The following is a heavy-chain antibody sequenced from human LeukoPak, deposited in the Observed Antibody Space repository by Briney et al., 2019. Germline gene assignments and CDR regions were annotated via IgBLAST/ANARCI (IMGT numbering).Heavy chain of an antibody. D-gene: IGHD2-8*01. CDR2: ISSSGST. J-gene: IGHJ5*02. CDR1: GSSITTASY. V-gene: IGHV4-4*07. Sequence: SETLSLTCTVSGSSITTASYCSWIRQPAGKGLEWIGRISSSGSTNYNPSLKSRVTISVDTSKNQFSLKLSSVTAADTAVYYCARVDIVLMVYASYNWFDPWGQGTMVTVSS. CDR3: ARVDIVLMVYASYNWFDP.